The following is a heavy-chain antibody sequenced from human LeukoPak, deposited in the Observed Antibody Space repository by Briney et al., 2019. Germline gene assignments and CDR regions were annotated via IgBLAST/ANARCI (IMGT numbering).Heavy chain of an antibody. CDR3: ARLTTGTMCMDV. J-gene: IGHJ6*02. Sequence: SETLSLTCTVSGGSISSYYWSWIRQPPGKGLEWIGSIYYSGSTYYNPSLKSRVTISVDTSKNQFSLKLSSVTAADTAVYYCARLTTGTMCMDVWGQGTTVTVSS. D-gene: IGHD1-1*01. CDR2: IYYSGST. CDR1: GGSISSYY. V-gene: IGHV4-39*01.